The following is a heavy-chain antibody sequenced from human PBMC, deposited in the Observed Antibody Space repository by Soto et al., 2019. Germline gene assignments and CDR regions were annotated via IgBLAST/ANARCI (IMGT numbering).Heavy chain of an antibody. V-gene: IGHV3-43*01. CDR1: GFTFDDYT. J-gene: IGHJ6*02. Sequence: EMPLVESGGVVVQPGGSLRLSCAASGFTFDDYTMHWVRQAPGKGLEWVSLITWDGGSTYYADSVKGRFTISRDNSKNSLYLQMNSLRTEDTALYYCAKDTALDYYYYGMDVWGQGSTVTVSS. D-gene: IGHD5-18*01. CDR2: ITWDGGST. CDR3: AKDTALDYYYYGMDV.